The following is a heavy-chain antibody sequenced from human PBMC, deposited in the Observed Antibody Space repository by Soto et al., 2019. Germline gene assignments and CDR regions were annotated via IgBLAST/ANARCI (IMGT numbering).Heavy chain of an antibody. D-gene: IGHD4-17*01. Sequence: SETLSLTCAVYGGSFSGYYWSWIRQPPGKGLEWIGEINHSGSTNYNPSLKSRVTISVDTSKNQFPLKLSSVTAADTAVYYCARGGNGDDYYYYGMDVWGQGTTVTVSS. CDR2: INHSGST. CDR3: ARGGNGDDYYYYGMDV. J-gene: IGHJ6*02. CDR1: GGSFSGYY. V-gene: IGHV4-34*01.